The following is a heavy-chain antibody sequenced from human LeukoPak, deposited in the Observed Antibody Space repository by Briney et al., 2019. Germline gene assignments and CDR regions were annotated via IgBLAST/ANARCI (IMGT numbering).Heavy chain of an antibody. D-gene: IGHD3-10*01. J-gene: IGHJ4*02. Sequence: GGSLRLSCAASGFTFSRYWMNWVRQAPGKGLVWVSRINGDGTSTSYADSVKGRFTISRDNANNSLFLQMNSLRAEDTAVYYCARGRGGLLWFGEFNSWGQGTLVTVSS. CDR1: GFTFSRYW. V-gene: IGHV3-74*01. CDR3: ARGRGGLLWFGEFNS. CDR2: INGDGTST.